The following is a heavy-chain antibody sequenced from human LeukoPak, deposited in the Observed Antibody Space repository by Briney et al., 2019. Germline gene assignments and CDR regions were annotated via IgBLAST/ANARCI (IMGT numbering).Heavy chain of an antibody. CDR3: ARAGGVAAGNWFDP. V-gene: IGHV3-53*01. D-gene: IGHD6-13*01. J-gene: IGHJ5*02. CDR1: GFTVSSNY. CDR2: IYSGGST. Sequence: GGSLRLSCAASGFTVSSNYMSWVRQAPGKGLEWVSVIYSGGSTYYADSVKGRFTISRDNSKNTLYLQMNSLRAEDTAVYYCARAGGVAAGNWFDPWGQGTLVTVSS.